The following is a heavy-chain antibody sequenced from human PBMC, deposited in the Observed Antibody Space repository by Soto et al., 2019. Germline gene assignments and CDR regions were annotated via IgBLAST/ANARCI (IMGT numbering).Heavy chain of an antibody. J-gene: IGHJ3*01. CDR3: ARVVSYYDSGVSSSTIDV. V-gene: IGHV4-34*01. D-gene: IGHD3-22*01. Sequence: QVQLQQWGEGLLKPSETLSLTCAVYGGSFINYYWSWIRQSPGRGLEWIAEINHRGDTNYSPSVKSRVTVSVDTSKNQFSLKLSSVTVADTAVYYCARVVSYYDSGVSSSTIDVWGQGTMVRVSS. CDR2: INHRGDT. CDR1: GGSFINYY.